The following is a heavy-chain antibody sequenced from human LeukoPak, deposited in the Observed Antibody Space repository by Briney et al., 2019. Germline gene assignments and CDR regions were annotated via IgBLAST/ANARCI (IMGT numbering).Heavy chain of an antibody. Sequence: PSETLSLTCTVSGGSISSHYWSWIRQPPGKGLEWIGYISSIGSTNYNPSLKSRVTISVHTSKNQFSLKLTSVIAADTAVYFCARDPTTVTKGLDIWGQGTMVTVS. V-gene: IGHV4-59*11. D-gene: IGHD4-17*01. CDR2: ISSIGST. CDR1: GGSISSHY. CDR3: ARDPTTVTKGLDI. J-gene: IGHJ3*02.